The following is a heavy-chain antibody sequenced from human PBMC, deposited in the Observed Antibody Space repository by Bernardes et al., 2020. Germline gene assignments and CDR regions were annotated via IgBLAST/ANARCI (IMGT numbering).Heavy chain of an antibody. D-gene: IGHD5-12*01. CDR2: ISGSGGST. V-gene: IGHV3-23*01. Sequence: GSLRLSCAASGFTFSSYAMSWVRQAPGKGLEWVSAISGSGGSTYYADSVKGRFTISRDNSKNTLYLQMNSLRAEDTAVYYCAKGFLRLSVSGVRYYYYYMDVWGKGTTVTVSS. CDR3: AKGFLRLSVSGVRYYYYYMDV. CDR1: GFTFSSYA. J-gene: IGHJ6*03.